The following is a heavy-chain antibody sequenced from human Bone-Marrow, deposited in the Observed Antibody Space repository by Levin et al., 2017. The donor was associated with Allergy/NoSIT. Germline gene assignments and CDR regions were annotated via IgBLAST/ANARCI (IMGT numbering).Heavy chain of an antibody. CDR1: GFTFSNAW. V-gene: IGHV3-15*07. CDR2: IKSKTDGGTT. J-gene: IGHJ4*02. CDR3: TPRVLLWFGELSGFDY. D-gene: IGHD3-10*01. Sequence: GGSLRLSCAASGFTFSNAWMNWVRQAPGKGLEWVGRIKSKTDGGTTDYAAPVKGRFTISRDDSKNTLYLQMNSLKTEDTAVYYCTPRVLLWFGELSGFDYWGQGTLVTVSS.